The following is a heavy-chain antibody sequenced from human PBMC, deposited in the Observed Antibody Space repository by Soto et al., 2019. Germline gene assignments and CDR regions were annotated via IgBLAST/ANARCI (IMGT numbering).Heavy chain of an antibody. J-gene: IGHJ4*02. D-gene: IGHD3-22*01. Sequence: QVQLVESGGGVVQPGRSLRLSCAASGFTFSSYGMHWVRQAPGKGLEWVAVISYDGSNKYYADSVKGRFTISRDNSKNTLYLQMNSLRAEDTAVYYCAKGPRYYDSSGYYYVPDYWGQGTLVTVSS. V-gene: IGHV3-30*18. CDR2: ISYDGSNK. CDR1: GFTFSSYG. CDR3: AKGPRYYDSSGYYYVPDY.